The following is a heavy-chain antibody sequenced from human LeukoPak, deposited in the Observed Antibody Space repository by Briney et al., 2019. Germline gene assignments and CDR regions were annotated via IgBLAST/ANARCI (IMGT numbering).Heavy chain of an antibody. CDR2: IKEDGGDK. Sequence: GGSLRLSCAASGFTFSRYWMAWVRQAPGKGLEWVANIKEDGGDKGFADSVKGRFTISRDNGKNSLYLQMNSLTVEDTAVYYCARDVVGALDFWGQGTLVTVSS. CDR1: GFTFSRYW. CDR3: ARDVVGALDF. J-gene: IGHJ4*02. V-gene: IGHV3-7*01. D-gene: IGHD3-22*01.